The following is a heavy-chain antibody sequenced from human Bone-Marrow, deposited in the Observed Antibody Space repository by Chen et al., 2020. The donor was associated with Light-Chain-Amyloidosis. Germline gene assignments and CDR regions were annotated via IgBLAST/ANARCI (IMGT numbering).Heavy chain of an antibody. Sequence: EVQLVESGGGVARPGGSLRLSCAASGFIFSNPAMGWVRQAPGKGLEWVSGISGSGNSIFYADSVKGRFTISRDNSKDTVSLQMNSLRDDDMAIYYCAKAIVSPGLGRQKRGYHFDSWGQGTLVTVSS. CDR1: GFIFSNPA. V-gene: IGHV3-23*04. CDR2: ISGSGNSI. D-gene: IGHD1-26*01. CDR3: AKAIVSPGLGRQKRGYHFDS. J-gene: IGHJ4*02.